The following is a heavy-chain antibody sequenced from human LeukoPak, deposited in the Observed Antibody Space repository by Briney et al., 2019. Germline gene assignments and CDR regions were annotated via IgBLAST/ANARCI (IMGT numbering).Heavy chain of an antibody. D-gene: IGHD3-16*01. CDR2: IKQDGSDK. CDR3: ARDHVGGKYYYMDV. V-gene: IGHV3-7*01. CDR1: GFTFTNHW. Sequence: GGSLRLSCAASGFTFTNHWMSWVRQAPGKGLEWVANIKQDGSDKYHVESVKGRFTISRDNAKNSVYLQMNSLRVEDTAVYYCARDHVGGKYYYMDVWGKGTTVTVSS. J-gene: IGHJ6*03.